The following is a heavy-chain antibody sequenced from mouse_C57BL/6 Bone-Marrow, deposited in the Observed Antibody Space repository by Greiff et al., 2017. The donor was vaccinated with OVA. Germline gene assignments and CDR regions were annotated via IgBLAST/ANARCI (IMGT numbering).Heavy chain of an antibody. V-gene: IGHV1-42*01. J-gene: IGHJ3*01. CDR3: ARKEDGYLAY. CDR1: GYSFTGYY. D-gene: IGHD2-3*01. Sequence: VQLQQSGPELVKPGASVKISCKASGYSFTGYYMNRVKQSPEKSLEWIGEINPSTGGTTYNQKFKAKATLTVDKSSSTAYMQLKSLTSEDSAVYYCARKEDGYLAYWGQGTLVTVSA. CDR2: INPSTGGT.